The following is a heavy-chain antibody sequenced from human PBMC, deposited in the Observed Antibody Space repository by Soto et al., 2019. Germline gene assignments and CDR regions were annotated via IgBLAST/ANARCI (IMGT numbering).Heavy chain of an antibody. CDR1: GYTVTSYG. D-gene: IGHD1-1*01. Sequence: QVQLVQSGAEVKKPGTSVKVSCKASGYTVTSYGISWVRQAPGQGLEWMGWISAYNGNTNYAQKLQGRVTMTTDTSTSTAYMELRSLRSDDTAVYYRARDRRSTAPLPYYYYYYGMDVWGQGTTVTVSS. CDR3: ARDRRSTAPLPYYYYYYGMDV. V-gene: IGHV1-18*01. J-gene: IGHJ6*02. CDR2: ISAYNGNT.